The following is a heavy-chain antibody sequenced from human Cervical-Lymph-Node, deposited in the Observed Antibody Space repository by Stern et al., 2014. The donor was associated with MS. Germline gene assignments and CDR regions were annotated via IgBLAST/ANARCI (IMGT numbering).Heavy chain of an antibody. Sequence: EVHLVESGAEVKKPGGSLKISCQGSGYRFTSYWVGWVRQMPGKGLEWMGTIYPSDSDVRYSQSFQGQVTISVDKPNSTAYLQWSSLKASDTGMYFCVRLPFENNWGQGTPVTVSS. CDR3: VRLPFENN. V-gene: IGHV5-51*01. CDR2: IYPSDSDV. CDR1: GYRFTSYW. J-gene: IGHJ4*02. D-gene: IGHD2/OR15-2a*01.